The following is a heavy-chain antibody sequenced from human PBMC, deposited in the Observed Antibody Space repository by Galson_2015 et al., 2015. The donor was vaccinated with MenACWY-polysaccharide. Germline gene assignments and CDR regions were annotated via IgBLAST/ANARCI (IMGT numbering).Heavy chain of an antibody. V-gene: IGHV3-74*01. Sequence: SLRLSRAASGFNFNSYWMHWVRQAPGKGLMWVSRIDSDGSSTRHADSVKGRFTISRDNAKNKLYLQMNSHRAEEMAVYYYARGNYYGMDVWGQGTTVTVSS. CDR2: IDSDGSST. CDR3: ARGNYYGMDV. CDR1: GFNFNSYW. J-gene: IGHJ6*02.